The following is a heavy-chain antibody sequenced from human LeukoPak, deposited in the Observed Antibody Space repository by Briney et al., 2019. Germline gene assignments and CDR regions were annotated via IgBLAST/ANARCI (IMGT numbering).Heavy chain of an antibody. CDR1: GGSISSSSYY. D-gene: IGHD1-26*01. V-gene: IGHV4-39*07. Sequence: PSETLSLTCTVSGGSISSSSYYWGWIRQPPGKGLEWIGSIYYSGSTYYNPSLKSRVTISVDTSKNQFSLKLSSVTAADTAVYYCARVVRSGSYSFYYYYMDVWGKGTTVTVSS. J-gene: IGHJ6*03. CDR3: ARVVRSGSYSFYYYYMDV. CDR2: IYYSGST.